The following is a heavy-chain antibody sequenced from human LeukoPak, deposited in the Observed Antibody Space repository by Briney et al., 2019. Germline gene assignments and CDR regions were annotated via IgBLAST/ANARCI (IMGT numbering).Heavy chain of an antibody. CDR2: IYYTGST. CDR3: ARAFCSSTNCYLPY. V-gene: IGHV4-61*01. CDR1: GGSVSSGSYY. J-gene: IGHJ4*02. Sequence: SETLSLTCTVSGGSVSSGSYYWSWIRQPPGKGLEGIGYIYYTGSTNYNFSLKSRVTISVDTSKNPSSLKLSSVTAADTAVYYCARAFCSSTNCYLPYWGQGALVTVYS. D-gene: IGHD2-2*01.